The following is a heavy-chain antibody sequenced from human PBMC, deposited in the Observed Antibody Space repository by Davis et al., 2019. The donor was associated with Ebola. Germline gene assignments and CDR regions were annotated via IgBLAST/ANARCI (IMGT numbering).Heavy chain of an antibody. Sequence: ASVKVSCKASGYTFSAYYIHWVRQAPGQRLEWMGRINPNSGDTNFVQTFQGRVTMTRDTSISTAYMELSRLRSDDTAVYYCTRDDTVPFDYWGQGTLVTVSS. CDR1: GYTFSAYY. CDR3: TRDDTVPFDY. D-gene: IGHD4-17*01. CDR2: INPNSGDT. J-gene: IGHJ4*02. V-gene: IGHV1-2*06.